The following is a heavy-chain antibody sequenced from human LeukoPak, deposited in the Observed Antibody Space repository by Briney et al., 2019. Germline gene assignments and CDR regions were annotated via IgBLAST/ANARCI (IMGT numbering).Heavy chain of an antibody. Sequence: GGSLRLSCAASGFTFSSYSMNWVRQAPGKGLEWVSSISSSSNYIYYADSVKGRFTISRGNAKNSLDLQMNSLRSEDAAVYYCATFSYAGNAGGSVGYWGQGTLVTVSS. CDR3: ATFSYAGNAGGSVGY. D-gene: IGHD4-23*01. CDR2: ISSSSNYI. J-gene: IGHJ4*02. V-gene: IGHV3-21*04. CDR1: GFTFSSYS.